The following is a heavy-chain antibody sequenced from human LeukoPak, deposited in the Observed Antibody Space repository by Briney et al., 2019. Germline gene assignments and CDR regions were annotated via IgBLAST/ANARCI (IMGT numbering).Heavy chain of an antibody. CDR2: IYHTGST. Sequence: SETLSLTCTVSGASINIYTYYWGWIRQPPGKGLEWIGRIYHTGSTTYNPSLKSRVSLSVDTTNNQFSLQLRSVTAADTAVYYCARNKSPSGVYHPLDPWGQGTLVTVSS. D-gene: IGHD3-16*02. J-gene: IGHJ5*02. V-gene: IGHV4-61*05. CDR1: GASINIYTYY. CDR3: ARNKSPSGVYHPLDP.